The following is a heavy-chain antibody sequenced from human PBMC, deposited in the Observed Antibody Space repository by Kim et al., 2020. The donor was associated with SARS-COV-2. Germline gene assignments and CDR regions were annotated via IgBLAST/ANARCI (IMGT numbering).Heavy chain of an antibody. D-gene: IGHD2-15*01. CDR3: ARDFALYGGSDYYYYGMDV. J-gene: IGHJ6*02. CDR1: GFTFSSYG. CDR2: IWYDGSNK. V-gene: IGHV3-33*01. Sequence: GGSLRLSCAASGFTFSSYGMHWVRQAPGKGLEWVAVIWYDGSNKYYADSVKGRFTISRDNSKNTLYLQMNSLRAEDTAVYYCARDFALYGGSDYYYYGMDVWGQGTTVTVSS.